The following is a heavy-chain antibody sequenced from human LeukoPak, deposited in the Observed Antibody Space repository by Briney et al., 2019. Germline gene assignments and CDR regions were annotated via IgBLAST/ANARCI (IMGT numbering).Heavy chain of an antibody. Sequence: AGGSLRLSCSASGFTFSSYAMHWVRQAPGKGLEYVSAISSNGGSTYYADSVKGRFTISRDNSKNTLYLQMSSLRADDTAVYYCVKGDYDYVWGSYGYWGQGTLVTVSS. J-gene: IGHJ4*02. D-gene: IGHD3-16*01. CDR3: VKGDYDYVWGSYGY. CDR1: GFTFSSYA. V-gene: IGHV3-64D*06. CDR2: ISSNGGST.